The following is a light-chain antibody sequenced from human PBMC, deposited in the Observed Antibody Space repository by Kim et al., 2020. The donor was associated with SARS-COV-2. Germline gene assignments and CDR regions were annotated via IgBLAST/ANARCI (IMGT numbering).Light chain of an antibody. CDR3: NSRDSSGNHA. Sequence: SYYASWYQQKPGQAPVLVIYGKNNRPSGIPDRFSGSSSGNTASLTITGAQAEDEADYYCNSRDSSGNHAFGTGTKVTVL. V-gene: IGLV3-19*01. CDR2: GKN. CDR1: SYY. J-gene: IGLJ1*01.